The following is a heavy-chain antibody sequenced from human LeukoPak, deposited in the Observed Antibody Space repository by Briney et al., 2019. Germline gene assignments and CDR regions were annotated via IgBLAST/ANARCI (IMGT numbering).Heavy chain of an antibody. Sequence: GGSLRLSCAASEFSVCSNYMTWVRQAPGKGLEWGSLIYNGVSTYYADSVKGKFTISRDNSKNTLYLQMNTLRAEDTAVYYCAKSGYSYGTYDYWGQGTLVTAS. V-gene: IGHV3-66*01. CDR1: EFSVCSNY. D-gene: IGHD5-18*01. CDR2: IYNGVST. J-gene: IGHJ4*02. CDR3: AKSGYSYGTYDY.